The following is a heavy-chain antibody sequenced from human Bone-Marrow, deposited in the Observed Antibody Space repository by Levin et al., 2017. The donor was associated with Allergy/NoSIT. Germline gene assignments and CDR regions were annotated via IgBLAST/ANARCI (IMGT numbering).Heavy chain of an antibody. D-gene: IGHD6-19*01. CDR2: IYPGDSET. V-gene: IGHV5-51*01. CDR3: ARRAYSSGWSY. Sequence: PLASVKVSCKASGYSFTSYWIGWVRQMPGKGLEWMGIIYPGDSETKYSPSFQGQVTISADTSINTAYLQWSSLKASDTAIYYCARRAYSSGWSYWGQGTLVTVSS. CDR1: GYSFTSYW. J-gene: IGHJ4*02.